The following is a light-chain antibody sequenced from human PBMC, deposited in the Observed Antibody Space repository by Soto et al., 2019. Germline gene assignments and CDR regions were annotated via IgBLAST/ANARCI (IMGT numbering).Light chain of an antibody. CDR3: QQGGNWPLT. J-gene: IGKJ5*01. CDR2: DAS. CDR1: QSVSSSY. V-gene: IGKV3D-20*02. Sequence: EIVLTQSPGTLSLSPGERATLSCRASQSVSSSYLAWYQQKPGQAPRLLIYDASSRASGIPARFSGSGSGTDFTLTISSLEPEDFAFYYCQQGGNWPLTFGQGTRLEIK.